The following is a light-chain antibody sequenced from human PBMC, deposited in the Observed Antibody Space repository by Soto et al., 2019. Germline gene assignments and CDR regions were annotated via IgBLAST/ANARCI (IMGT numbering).Light chain of an antibody. J-gene: IGLJ1*01. V-gene: IGLV2-14*01. CDR1: ASDIGRVNR. CDR2: NVS. Sequence: QSALTQPASVSGSPGQSITISCTGTASDIGRVNRVSWYQQEPGKAPKIVIYNVSNRPSGISNRFSGSKSGNTASLTISGLRAEDEADYYCCAYTTISTYVFGTGTKLTVL. CDR3: CAYTTISTYV.